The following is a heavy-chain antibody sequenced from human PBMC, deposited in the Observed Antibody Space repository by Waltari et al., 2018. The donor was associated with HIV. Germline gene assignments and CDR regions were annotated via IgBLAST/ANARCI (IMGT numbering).Heavy chain of an antibody. CDR3: ARRGGRSSPLGY. V-gene: IGHV3-7*01. Sequence: EVQLVESGGGLVQPGGALRIPCAASAFTLSRDWKSWGRQAPGKGLEWVANIKQDGSEIYYVDSVKGRFTISRDNAKNSLYLQMNSLRAEDTAVYFCARRGGRSSPLGYWGQGTLVTVSS. CDR1: AFTLSRDW. J-gene: IGHJ4*02. CDR2: IKQDGSEI. D-gene: IGHD6-13*01.